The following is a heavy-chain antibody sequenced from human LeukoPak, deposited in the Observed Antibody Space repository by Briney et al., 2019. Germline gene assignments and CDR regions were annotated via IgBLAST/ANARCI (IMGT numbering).Heavy chain of an antibody. J-gene: IGHJ4*02. CDR2: INYDGTST. V-gene: IGHV3-74*01. D-gene: IGHD2/OR15-2a*01. CDR3: AREANTAFDY. CDR1: GFTFSSYG. Sequence: GGSLRLSCAASGFTFSSYGMHWVRQAPGKGLVWVSRINYDGTSTTYAGSVKGRFTVSRDNGKKTVSLQINSLRPDDTAVYYCAREANTAFDYWGQGTLVTVSS.